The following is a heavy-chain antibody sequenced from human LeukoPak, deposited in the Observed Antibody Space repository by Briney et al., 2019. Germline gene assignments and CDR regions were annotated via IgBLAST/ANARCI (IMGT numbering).Heavy chain of an antibody. CDR3: ARAGTKYCSGGSCYFFAY. V-gene: IGHV3-74*01. J-gene: IGHJ4*02. CDR1: GFTFSSYW. D-gene: IGHD2-15*01. CDR2: INTDGSST. Sequence: GGSLRLSCAASGFTFSSYWMHWVRQAPGKGLVWVSRINTDGSSTSYADSVKRRFTISRDNAKNTLYLQMNSLRAEDTAVYYCARAGTKYCSGGSCYFFAYWGQGTLVTVSS.